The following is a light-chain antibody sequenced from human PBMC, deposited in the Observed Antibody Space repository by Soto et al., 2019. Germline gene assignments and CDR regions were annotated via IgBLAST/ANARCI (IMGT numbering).Light chain of an antibody. CDR1: QSVSSSY. CDR2: GAS. V-gene: IGKV3-20*01. CDR3: QQYGSSPRT. J-gene: IGKJ2*01. Sequence: EIVLTQSPGTRSLSPGERAXLSCRASQSVSSSYLAWYQQKPGQAPRLLIYGASSRATGIPDRFSGSGSGTDFTLTISRLEPEDFAVYYCQQYGSSPRTFGQGTKVDIK.